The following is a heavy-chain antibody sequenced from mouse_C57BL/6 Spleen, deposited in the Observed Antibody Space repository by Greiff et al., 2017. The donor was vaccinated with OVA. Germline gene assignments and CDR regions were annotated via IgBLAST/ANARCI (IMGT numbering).Heavy chain of an antibody. D-gene: IGHD2-4*01. Sequence: EVQVVESGPGLVKPSQSLSLTCSVTGYSITSGYYWNWIRQFPGNKLEWMGYISYDGSNNYNPSLKNRISITRDTSKNQFFLKLNSVTTEDTATYYCARGDSDWYFDVWGTGTTVTVSS. CDR3: ARGDSDWYFDV. V-gene: IGHV3-6*01. J-gene: IGHJ1*03. CDR1: GYSITSGYY. CDR2: ISYDGSN.